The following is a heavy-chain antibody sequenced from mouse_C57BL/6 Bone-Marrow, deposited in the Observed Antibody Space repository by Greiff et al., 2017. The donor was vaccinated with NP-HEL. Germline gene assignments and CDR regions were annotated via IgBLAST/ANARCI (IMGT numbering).Heavy chain of an antibody. CDR3: VYGSSPYWYFDV. CDR1: GYTFTSYW. CDR2: INPSNGGT. D-gene: IGHD1-1*01. J-gene: IGHJ1*03. V-gene: IGHV1-53*01. Sequence: QVQLQQPGTELVKPGASVKLSCAASGYTFTSYWMHWVKQRPGQGLESIGNINPSNGGTNYNEKFKSKATLTVDKSSSTAYMQLSSLTSEDSAVYDCVYGSSPYWYFDVWGTGTTVTVSS.